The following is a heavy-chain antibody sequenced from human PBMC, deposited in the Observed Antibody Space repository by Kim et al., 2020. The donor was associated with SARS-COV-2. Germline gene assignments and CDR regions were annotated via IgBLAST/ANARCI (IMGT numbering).Heavy chain of an antibody. CDR2: IIPIFGTA. J-gene: IGHJ6*02. D-gene: IGHD2-2*02. Sequence: SVKVSCKASGGTFSSYAISWVRQAPGQGLEWMGGIIPIFGTANYAQKFQGRVTITADESTSTAYMELSSLRSEDTAVYYCARVAYCSSTSCYRERGEYYYGMDVWGQGTTVTVSS. V-gene: IGHV1-69*13. CDR1: GGTFSSYA. CDR3: ARVAYCSSTSCYRERGEYYYGMDV.